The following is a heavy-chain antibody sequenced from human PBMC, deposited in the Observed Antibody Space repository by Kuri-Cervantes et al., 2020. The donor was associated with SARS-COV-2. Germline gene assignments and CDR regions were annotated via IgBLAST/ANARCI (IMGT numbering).Heavy chain of an antibody. CDR1: GFTFSRYT. V-gene: IGHV3-23*01. CDR2: ISGSGATT. D-gene: IGHD3-10*01. Sequence: GGSLRLSCAASGFTFSRYTMSWVRQAPGKELEWVSSISGSGATTYYAPSVRGRVTISRDNSENTLSLQLNSLRAGDTALYFCAKASLRWFIVDSWGQGTLVTVSS. J-gene: IGHJ4*02. CDR3: AKASLRWFIVDS.